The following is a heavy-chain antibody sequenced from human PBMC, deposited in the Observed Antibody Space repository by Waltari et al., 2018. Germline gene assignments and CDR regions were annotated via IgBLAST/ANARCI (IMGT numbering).Heavy chain of an antibody. V-gene: IGHV4-59*01. CDR3: ARVGSSWSYYYYYYMDV. J-gene: IGHJ6*03. CDR2: IYYSGST. Sequence: QVQLQESGPGLVKPSETLSLTCTVSGGSISSYYWSWLRQPPGKGLEWIGYIYYSGSTNYNPSLKSRVTISVDTSKNQFSLKLSSVTAADTAVYYCARVGSSWSYYYYYYMDVWGKGTTVTVSS. CDR1: GGSISSYY. D-gene: IGHD6-13*01.